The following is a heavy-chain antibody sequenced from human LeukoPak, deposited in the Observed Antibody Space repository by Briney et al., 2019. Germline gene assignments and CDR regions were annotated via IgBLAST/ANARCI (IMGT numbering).Heavy chain of an antibody. Sequence: SETLSLTCTVSGGSISSGGYSWSWIRQPPGKGLEWIGYIYYSGSTNYNPSLKSRVTISVDTSKNQFSLKLSSVTAADTAVYYCARDSSPGYWGQGTLVTVSS. CDR3: ARDSSPGY. V-gene: IGHV4-61*08. J-gene: IGHJ4*02. CDR2: IYYSGST. CDR1: GGSISSGGYS.